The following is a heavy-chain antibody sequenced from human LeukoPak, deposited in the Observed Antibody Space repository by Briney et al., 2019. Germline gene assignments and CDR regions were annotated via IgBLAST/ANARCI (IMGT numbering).Heavy chain of an antibody. CDR1: GFTFSSYA. V-gene: IGHV3-7*01. D-gene: IGHD5-24*01. CDR3: ARENDPMGAFDI. J-gene: IGHJ3*02. CDR2: IKQDGSEK. Sequence: GGSLRLSCAASGFTFSSYAMSWVRQAPGKGLEWVANIKQDGSEKYYVDSVKGRFTISRDNAKNSLYLQMNSLRAEDTAVYYCARENDPMGAFDIWGQGTMVTVSS.